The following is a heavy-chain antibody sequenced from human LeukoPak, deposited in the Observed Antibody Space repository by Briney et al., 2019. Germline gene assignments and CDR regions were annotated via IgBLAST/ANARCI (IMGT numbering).Heavy chain of an antibody. D-gene: IGHD6-13*01. Sequence: GGSLRLSCAASGFTFSSYGMHWVRQAPGKGLEWVAVISYDGSNKYYADSVKGRFTISRDNSKNTLYLQMNSLRAEDTAVYYCAKDKRIAAAVEYFQHWGQGTLVTVSS. J-gene: IGHJ1*01. CDR3: AKDKRIAAAVEYFQH. CDR1: GFTFSSYG. V-gene: IGHV3-30*18. CDR2: ISYDGSNK.